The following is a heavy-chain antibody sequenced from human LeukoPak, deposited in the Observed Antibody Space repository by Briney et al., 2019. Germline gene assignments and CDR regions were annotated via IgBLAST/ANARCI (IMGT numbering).Heavy chain of an antibody. CDR3: AKEAGYSGYDYPDY. V-gene: IGHV3-23*01. D-gene: IGHD5-12*01. Sequence: GGSLRLSCAASGFTFSSYAMSWVRQAPGKGLKWVSGISGSAYSTYYADSVQGRFTISRDNSKNTLYLQMNSLRAEDTAVYYCAKEAGYSGYDYPDYWGQGTLVTVSS. J-gene: IGHJ4*02. CDR2: ISGSAYST. CDR1: GFTFSSYA.